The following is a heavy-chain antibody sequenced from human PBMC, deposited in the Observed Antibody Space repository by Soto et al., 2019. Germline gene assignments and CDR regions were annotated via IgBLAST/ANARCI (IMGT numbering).Heavy chain of an antibody. D-gene: IGHD1-7*01. V-gene: IGHV4-4*02. CDR1: GSSISSSNW. CDR2: IYHSGST. CDR3: ARGPTEELYGMDV. Sequence: PSETLSLTCAVPGSSISSSNWWSWVPQPPGKGLEWIGEIYHSGSTNYNPSLKSRVTISVDKSKNQFSLKLSSVTAADTAVYYCARGPTEELYGMDVWGQGTTATVSS. J-gene: IGHJ6*02.